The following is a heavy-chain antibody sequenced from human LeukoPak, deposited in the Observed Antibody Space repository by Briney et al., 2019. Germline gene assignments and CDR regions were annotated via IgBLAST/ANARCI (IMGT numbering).Heavy chain of an antibody. Sequence: GGSLRLSCAASGFTFSSYGMHWVRQAPGKGLEWVAVISYDGSNKYYADSVKGRFTISRDNSKNTLYLQMNSLRAEDTAVYYCAISSGWSLFDYWGQGTLVTVSS. CDR1: GFTFSSYG. CDR2: ISYDGSNK. CDR3: AISSGWSLFDY. J-gene: IGHJ4*02. D-gene: IGHD6-19*01. V-gene: IGHV3-30*03.